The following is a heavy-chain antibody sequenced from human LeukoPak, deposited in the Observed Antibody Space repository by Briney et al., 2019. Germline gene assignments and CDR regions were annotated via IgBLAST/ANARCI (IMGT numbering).Heavy chain of an antibody. CDR1: GFTFSSYA. CDR3: AKAPVSAAANNWFDP. V-gene: IGHV3-23*01. D-gene: IGHD2-2*01. CDR2: ISGSGGST. J-gene: IGHJ5*02. Sequence: PGGSLRLSCAASGFTFSSYAMSWVRQAPGKGLEWVSAISGSGGSTYYADSVKGRFTISRDNSKNTLYLQMNSLRAENTAVYYCAKAPVSAAANNWFDPWGQGTLVTVSS.